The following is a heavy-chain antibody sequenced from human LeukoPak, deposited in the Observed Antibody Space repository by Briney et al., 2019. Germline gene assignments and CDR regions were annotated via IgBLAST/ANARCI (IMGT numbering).Heavy chain of an antibody. Sequence: SETLSLTCAVYGGSFSGYYWSWIRQPPGKGLEWIGEINHSGSTNYNPSLKSRVTISVDTSKNQFSLKLSSVTAADTAVYYCARGIAAAGSYPVFHYWGQGALVTVSS. CDR3: ARGIAAAGSYPVFHY. V-gene: IGHV4-34*01. J-gene: IGHJ4*02. D-gene: IGHD6-13*01. CDR2: INHSGST. CDR1: GGSFSGYY.